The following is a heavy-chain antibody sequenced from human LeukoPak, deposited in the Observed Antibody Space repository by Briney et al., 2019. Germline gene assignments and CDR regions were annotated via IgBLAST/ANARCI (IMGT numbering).Heavy chain of an antibody. D-gene: IGHD1-26*01. CDR1: GFTFSSYG. CDR2: ISGSGGST. CDR3: AKDGVSWVLFDWFDP. Sequence: GGSLRLSCAASGFTFSSYGMSWVRQAPGKGLEWVSAISGSGGSTYYADSVKGRFTISRDNSKNTLYLQMNSLRAEDTAVYYCAKDGVSWVLFDWFDPWGQGTLVTVSS. V-gene: IGHV3-23*01. J-gene: IGHJ5*02.